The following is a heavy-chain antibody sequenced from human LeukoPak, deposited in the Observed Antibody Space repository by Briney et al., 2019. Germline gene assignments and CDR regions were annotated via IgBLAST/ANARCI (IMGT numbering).Heavy chain of an antibody. Sequence: GGSLRLSCAASGFTFSSYSMNWVRQAPGKGLEWVSSTSSSSSYIYYADSVKGRFTISRDNAKNSLYLQMNSLRAEDTAVYYCARAFSDYSKTVWWFDPWCQGTLVTVSS. CDR1: GFTFSSYS. J-gene: IGHJ5*02. CDR3: ARAFSDYSKTVWWFDP. D-gene: IGHD4-11*01. CDR2: TSSSSSYI. V-gene: IGHV3-21*01.